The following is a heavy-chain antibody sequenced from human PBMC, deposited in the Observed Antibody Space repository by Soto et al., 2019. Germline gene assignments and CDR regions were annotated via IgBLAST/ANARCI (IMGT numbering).Heavy chain of an antibody. V-gene: IGHV3-15*01. Sequence: EVQLVESGGGLVKPGGSLRLSCAASGFTFRNVWMIWVRQAPGKGLEWIGRIKSKSDGETTDYAARVKGRFTISRDDSKDTVFLQMNSLTPEDTAIYYCATGAPFSGSVFDYWGQGTLVTVSS. D-gene: IGHD1-26*01. CDR1: GFTFRNVW. CDR3: ATGAPFSGSVFDY. CDR2: IKSKSDGETT. J-gene: IGHJ4*02.